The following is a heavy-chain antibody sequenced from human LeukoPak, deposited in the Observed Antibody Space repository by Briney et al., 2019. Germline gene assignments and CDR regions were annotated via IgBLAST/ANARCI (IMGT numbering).Heavy chain of an antibody. D-gene: IGHD6-6*01. CDR1: GDSVSSGGSYY. CDR3: XXXAXXXSSFLYTGAFDP. Sequence: SETLSLTCTVSGDSVSSGGSYYWAWIRQPPGKGLEWIGSFYYTGSTYYNPSLKSRVTVSVDTSKNHLCLEVSSVTAADTAVYXXXXXAXXXSSFLYTGAFDPWGQGTLVTVSS. V-gene: IGHV4-39*01. J-gene: IGHJ5*02. CDR2: FYYTGST.